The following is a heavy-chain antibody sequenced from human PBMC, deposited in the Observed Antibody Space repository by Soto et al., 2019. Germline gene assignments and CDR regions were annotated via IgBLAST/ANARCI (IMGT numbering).Heavy chain of an antibody. CDR1: GYTFTSYY. D-gene: IGHD3-16*01. V-gene: IGHV1-46*01. Sequence: ASVKVSCKASGYTFTSYYMHWVRQAPGQGLEWMGIINPSGGSTSYAQKLQGRVTMTTDTSTNTAYMELRGLRSDDTAVYYCARVRFGNPFDFWGQGTLVTVSS. J-gene: IGHJ4*02. CDR2: INPSGGST. CDR3: ARVRFGNPFDF.